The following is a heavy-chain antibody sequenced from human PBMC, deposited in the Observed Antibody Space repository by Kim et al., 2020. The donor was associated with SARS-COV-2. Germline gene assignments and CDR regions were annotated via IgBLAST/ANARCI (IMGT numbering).Heavy chain of an antibody. CDR1: DGSVSSSNNY. CDR3: ARHTAGTTLTN. CDR2: ISYSGSP. D-gene: IGHD1-1*01. V-gene: IGHV4-39*01. Sequence: SETLSLTCIVSDGSVSSSNNYWGWFRQPPGKGLEWIGTISYSGSPYYNPSLQSRVTVFVDTSKTQISLRLNSVTATDTAVYFCARHTAGTTLTNWGQGILVTVSS. J-gene: IGHJ4*02.